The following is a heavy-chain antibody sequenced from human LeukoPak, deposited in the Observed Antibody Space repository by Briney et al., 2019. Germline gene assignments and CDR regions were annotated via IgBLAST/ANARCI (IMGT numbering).Heavy chain of an antibody. Sequence: TSETLSLTCTVSGGSISSSSYYWGWIRQPPGKGLEWIGSIYYSGSTYYNPSLKSRVTISVDTSKNQFSLKLSSVTAADTAVYYCARTRYYYNSRSYGAPYYFDYWGQGTLVTVSS. V-gene: IGHV4-39*01. D-gene: IGHD3-10*01. CDR1: GGSISSSSYY. CDR2: IYYSGST. CDR3: ARTRYYYNSRSYGAPYYFDY. J-gene: IGHJ4*02.